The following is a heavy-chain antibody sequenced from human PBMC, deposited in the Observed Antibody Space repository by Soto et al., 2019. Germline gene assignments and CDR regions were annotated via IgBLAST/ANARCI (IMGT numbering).Heavy chain of an antibody. J-gene: IGHJ4*02. CDR3: ARAGLGLDHYNQPFDY. V-gene: IGHV1-69*01. D-gene: IGHD1-1*01. Sequence: QVQLVQSGAEVKKPGSSVKVSCKASGGTFSSYAISWVRQAPGQGLEWMGGIIPIFGTANYAQKFQGRVTITADESTGKAYMELSSLRSEDTAVYYCARAGLGLDHYNQPFDYWGQGTLVTVSS. CDR1: GGTFSSYA. CDR2: IIPIFGTA.